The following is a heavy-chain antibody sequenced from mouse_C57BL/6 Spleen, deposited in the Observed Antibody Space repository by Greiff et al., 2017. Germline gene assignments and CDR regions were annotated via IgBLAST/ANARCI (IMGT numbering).Heavy chain of an antibody. CDR2: IYPRDGST. CDR1: GYTFTDHT. V-gene: IGHV1-78*01. D-gene: IGHD2-1*01. J-gene: IGHJ4*01. Sequence: QVQLQQSDAELVKPGASVKLSCKVSGYTFTDHTIHWLKQRPEQGLEWIGYIYPRDGSTKYNEKFKGKATLTADKSSSTTYMQLNSLTSEDSAVYVYARVTYGNPYAMDYWGQGTSLTVSS. CDR3: ARVTYGNPYAMDY.